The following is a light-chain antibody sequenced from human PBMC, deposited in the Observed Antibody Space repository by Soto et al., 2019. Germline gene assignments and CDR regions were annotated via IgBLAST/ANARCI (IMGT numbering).Light chain of an antibody. CDR2: DAS. CDR3: QQYDNPPLT. J-gene: IGKJ4*01. V-gene: IGKV1-33*01. CDR1: QDISNY. Sequence: DIQMTQSPSSLSASVGDRVTITCPASQDISNYLDWYQQKPGKAPKLLIYDASTLETGVPSRFSGSGSGTDFTFTISSLQPEDIATYYCQQYDNPPLTFGGGTKVEIK.